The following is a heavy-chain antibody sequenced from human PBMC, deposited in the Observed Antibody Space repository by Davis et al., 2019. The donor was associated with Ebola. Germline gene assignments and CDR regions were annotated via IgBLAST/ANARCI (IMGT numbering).Heavy chain of an antibody. CDR1: GGSISSGGYY. V-gene: IGHV4-31*03. CDR3: ASGNSGSSSQVSYYYYYMDV. D-gene: IGHD6-6*01. Sequence: PSETLSLTCTVSGGSISSGGYYWSWIRQHPGKGLEWIGYIYYSGSTYYNPSLKSRVTISVDTSKNQFSLKLSSVTAADTAVYYCASGNSGSSSQVSYYYYYMDVWGKGTTVTVSS. J-gene: IGHJ6*03. CDR2: IYYSGST.